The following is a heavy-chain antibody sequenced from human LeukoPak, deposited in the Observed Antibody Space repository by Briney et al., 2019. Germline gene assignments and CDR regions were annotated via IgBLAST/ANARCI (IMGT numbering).Heavy chain of an antibody. D-gene: IGHD7-27*01. J-gene: IGHJ3*02. CDR1: GYSFTSYW. CDR2: IYPGDSDT. V-gene: IGHV5-51*01. CDR3: ARADLTGGVWNAFDI. Sequence: GESLKISCKGSGYSFTSYWIGWVRQMPGKGLEWMGIIYPGDSDTRYSPSFQGQVTISADKSISTAYLQWSSLKASDTAMYYCARADLTGGVWNAFDIWGQGTMVTVSS.